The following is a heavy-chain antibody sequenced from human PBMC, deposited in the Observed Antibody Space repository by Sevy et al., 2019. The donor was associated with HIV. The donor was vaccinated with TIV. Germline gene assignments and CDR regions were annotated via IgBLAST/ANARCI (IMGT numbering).Heavy chain of an antibody. Sequence: GGFLRLSCAASGFTFSSYAMHWVRQAPGKGLEWVAVISYDGSNKYYADSVKGRFTISRDNSKNTLYLQMNSLRAEDTAVYYCAREGFCSSTSCYGDYYYYYGMDVWGQGTTVTVSS. D-gene: IGHD2-2*01. CDR3: AREGFCSSTSCYGDYYYYYGMDV. J-gene: IGHJ6*02. V-gene: IGHV3-30*04. CDR1: GFTFSSYA. CDR2: ISYDGSNK.